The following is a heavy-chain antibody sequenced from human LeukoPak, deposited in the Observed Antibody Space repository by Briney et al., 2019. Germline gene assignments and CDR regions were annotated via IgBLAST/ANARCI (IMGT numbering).Heavy chain of an antibody. J-gene: IGHJ4*02. CDR3: AKDFSSSGYYFDY. D-gene: IGHD3-22*01. V-gene: IGHV3-30*18. CDR2: ISYDGGNK. Sequence: GGSLRLSCAASGFTFSSYGMHWVPQAPGKGLEWVAVISYDGGNKYYADSVKGRFTISRDNSKNTLYLQMNSLRADDTAVYYCAKDFSSSGYYFDYWGQGTLVTVSS. CDR1: GFTFSSYG.